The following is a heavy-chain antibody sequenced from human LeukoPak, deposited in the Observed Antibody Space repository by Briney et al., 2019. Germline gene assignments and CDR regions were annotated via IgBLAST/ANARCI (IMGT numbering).Heavy chain of an antibody. CDR1: GSTVSSNY. V-gene: IGHV3-53*01. CDR3: ARDNANHDYGDYDYYYYGMDV. Sequence: GGSLRLSCAASGSTVSSNYMTWVRQAPGKGLEWVSIIYSGGSTSYADSVKGRFTISRDNSKNTLYLQMNSLRAEDTAVYYCARDNANHDYGDYDYYYYGMDVWGQGTTVTVSS. J-gene: IGHJ6*02. CDR2: IYSGGST. D-gene: IGHD4-17*01.